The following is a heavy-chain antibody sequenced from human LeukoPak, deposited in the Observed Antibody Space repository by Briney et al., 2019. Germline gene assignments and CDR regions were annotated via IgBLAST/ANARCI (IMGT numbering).Heavy chain of an antibody. Sequence: PSETLSLTCTVSGGSINSYYWSWIRQPPGKGLECIGYIHYTGSTNYNPSLKSRVTISVDTSKSQFSLKLSSVTAADTAVHYCARRRGYYDSSGYYFRLDFDYWGQGTLVTVSS. CDR2: IHYTGST. D-gene: IGHD3-22*01. CDR3: ARRRGYYDSSGYYFRLDFDY. V-gene: IGHV4-59*01. J-gene: IGHJ4*02. CDR1: GGSINSYY.